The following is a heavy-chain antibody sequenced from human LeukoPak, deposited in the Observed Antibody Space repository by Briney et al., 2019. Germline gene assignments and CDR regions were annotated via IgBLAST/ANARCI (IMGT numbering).Heavy chain of an antibody. J-gene: IGHJ6*03. Sequence: HPGGSLRLSCAASGFTFSSYGMHWVRQAPGKGLEWVAFIRYDGSNKYYADSVKGRFTISRDNSKNTLYLQMNSLRAEDTAVYYCAKVSWNSRIYYMDVWGKGTTVTVSS. D-gene: IGHD1-7*01. CDR1: GFTFSSYG. CDR3: AKVSWNSRIYYMDV. V-gene: IGHV3-30*02. CDR2: IRYDGSNK.